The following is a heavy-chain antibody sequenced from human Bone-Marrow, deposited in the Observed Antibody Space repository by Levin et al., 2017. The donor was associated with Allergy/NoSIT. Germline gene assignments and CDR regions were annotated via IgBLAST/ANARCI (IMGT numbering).Heavy chain of an antibody. CDR3: AHSSQAWFGEFSH. Sequence: SGPTLVKPTETLTLTCTFSGFSLTSSGVAVGWVRQSPGEALEWLALISGDDDKRYSPSLKSRLSITRDTSKNQVVLTMTNMASVDTATYFCAHSSQAWFGEFSHWGQGTLVTVSS. D-gene: IGHD3-10*01. V-gene: IGHV2-5*02. CDR1: GFSLTSSGVA. CDR2: ISGDDDK. J-gene: IGHJ4*02.